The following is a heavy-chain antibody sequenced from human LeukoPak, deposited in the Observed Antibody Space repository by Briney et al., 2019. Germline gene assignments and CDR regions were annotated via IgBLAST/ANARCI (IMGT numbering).Heavy chain of an antibody. CDR1: GYTFTGYY. J-gene: IGHJ1*01. CDR2: INPNSGGT. D-gene: IGHD3-22*01. Sequence: ASVKVSCKASGYTFTGYYMHWVRQAPGQGLEWMGWINPNSGGTNYAQKFQGRVTMTRDTSVSTAYMELSRLRSDDTAVYYCARDSYYDSSGYYSSECFQHWGQGTLVTVCS. V-gene: IGHV1-2*02. CDR3: ARDSYYDSSGYYSSECFQH.